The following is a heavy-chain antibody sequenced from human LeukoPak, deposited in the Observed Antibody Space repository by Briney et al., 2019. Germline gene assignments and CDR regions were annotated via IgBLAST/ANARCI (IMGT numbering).Heavy chain of an antibody. V-gene: IGHV3-66*04. Sequence: GGSLRLSCAVSGFTVSSNYMTWVRQAPGKGLEWVSVIYSDGKTYHADSVKGRFTISRDNSKNTLHLQMNSLRAEDTAVYYCARLVTGTTVVNSGWFDPWGQGTLVTVSS. J-gene: IGHJ5*02. CDR2: IYSDGKT. CDR1: GFTVSSNY. CDR3: ARLVTGTTVVNSGWFDP. D-gene: IGHD4-23*01.